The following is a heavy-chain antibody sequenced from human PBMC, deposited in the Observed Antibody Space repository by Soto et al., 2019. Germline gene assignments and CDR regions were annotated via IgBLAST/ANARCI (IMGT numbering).Heavy chain of an antibody. CDR1: GGSFSGYY. J-gene: IGHJ6*02. Sequence: PSETLSLTCAVYGGSFSGYYWSWIRQPPGKGLEWIGEINHSGSTNYNPSLKSRVTISVDTSKNQFSLKLSSVTAADTAVYYCAREYYYGSGSKIYYYYYGMDVWAKGPRSPSP. D-gene: IGHD3-10*01. CDR2: INHSGST. CDR3: AREYYYGSGSKIYYYYYGMDV. V-gene: IGHV4-34*01.